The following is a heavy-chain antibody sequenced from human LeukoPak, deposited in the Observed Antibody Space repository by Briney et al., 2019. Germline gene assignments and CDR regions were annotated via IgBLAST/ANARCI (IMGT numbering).Heavy chain of an antibody. D-gene: IGHD2-15*01. Sequence: SETLSLTCAVYGGSFSGYYWSWIRQPPGKGLEWIGEINHSGSTNYNPSLKSRVTISVDTSKNQFSLKLSSVTAADTAVYYCARGPDCSGGSCYTGLHWGQGTLVTVSS. CDR3: ARGPDCSGGSCYTGLH. V-gene: IGHV4-34*01. J-gene: IGHJ4*02. CDR2: INHSGST. CDR1: GGSFSGYY.